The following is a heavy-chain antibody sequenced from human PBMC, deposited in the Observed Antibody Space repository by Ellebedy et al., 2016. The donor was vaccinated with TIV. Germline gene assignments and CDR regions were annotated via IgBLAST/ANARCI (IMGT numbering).Heavy chain of an antibody. CDR1: GGTFSSYA. D-gene: IGHD5-18*01. V-gene: IGHV1-69*13. CDR2: IIPIFGTA. J-gene: IGHJ4*02. CDR3: AVDTPGYYETRDY. Sequence: AASVKVSCKASGGTFSSYAISWVRQPPGQGLEWMGGIIPIFGTANYAQKFQGRVTITADESTSTAYMELSSLRSEDTAVYYCAVDTPGYYETRDYWGQGTLVTVSS.